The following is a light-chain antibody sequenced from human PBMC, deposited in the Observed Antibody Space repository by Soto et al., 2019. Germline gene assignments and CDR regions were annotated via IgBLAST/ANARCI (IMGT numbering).Light chain of an antibody. CDR1: QSISTF. Sequence: DVQLTYPPLFLCRTQGNKITTTYRASQSISTFVDWYQVKPKNAPKLLIYAASTLQSGVPSRFSGSGSGTDFTLTISSLHSEDFATYYCQQHYNYPCTFGQGTKVDI. CDR2: AAS. V-gene: IGKV1-9*01. J-gene: IGKJ1*01. CDR3: QQHYNYPCT.